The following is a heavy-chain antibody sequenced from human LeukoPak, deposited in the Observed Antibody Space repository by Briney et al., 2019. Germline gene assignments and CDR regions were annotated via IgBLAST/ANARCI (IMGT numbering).Heavy chain of an antibody. Sequence: SETLSLTCTVPGGSISTYYWSWIRQPAGKGLEWIGRIYSSGSTNYNSSLKSRVTMSVDTSKNQFSLKLNSVTAADTAVYYCARESRLVVVAATPTTRFDPWGQGTLVTVSS. CDR1: GGSISTYY. D-gene: IGHD2-15*01. CDR2: IYSSGST. J-gene: IGHJ5*02. V-gene: IGHV4-4*07. CDR3: ARESRLVVVAATPTTRFDP.